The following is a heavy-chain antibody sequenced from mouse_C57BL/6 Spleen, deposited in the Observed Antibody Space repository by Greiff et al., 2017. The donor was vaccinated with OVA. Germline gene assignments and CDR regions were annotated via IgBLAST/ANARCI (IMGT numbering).Heavy chain of an antibody. CDR3: ARHGYYAMDY. CDR2: ISSGGSYT. V-gene: IGHV5-6*01. CDR1: GFTFSSYG. J-gene: IGHJ4*01. Sequence: DVQLVESGGDLVKPGGSLKLSCAASGFTFSSYGMSWVRQTPDKRLEWVATISSGGSYTYYPDSVKGRFNISRDNAKNTLYLQMSSLKSEDTAMYYCARHGYYAMDYWGQGTSVTVSS.